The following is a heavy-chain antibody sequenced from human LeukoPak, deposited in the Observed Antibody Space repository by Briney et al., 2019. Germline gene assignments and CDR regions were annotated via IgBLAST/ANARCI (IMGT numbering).Heavy chain of an antibody. D-gene: IGHD3-3*01. CDR2: ISSSSRTI. J-gene: IGHJ4*02. Sequence: GGSLRLSCAASGFTFSSYTMNWVRQAPGKGLEWVSSISSSSRTIYYADSVKGRFTISRDNAKNSLYLQMNSLRAEDTAVYYCARGTYYDFWSGYHPGIDYWGQGTLVTVSS. CDR1: GFTFSSYT. V-gene: IGHV3-48*01. CDR3: ARGTYYDFWSGYHPGIDY.